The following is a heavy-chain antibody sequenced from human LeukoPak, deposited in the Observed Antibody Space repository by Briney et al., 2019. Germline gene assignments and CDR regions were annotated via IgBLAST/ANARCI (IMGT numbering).Heavy chain of an antibody. D-gene: IGHD2-2*01. CDR3: ARGLVVVPAAINPIGIAVAGTPNFDY. CDR2: ISSSSSYI. Sequence: PGGSLRLSCAASGFTFSSYSMNWVRQAPGKGLEWVSSISSSSSYIYYADSVKGRFTISRDNAKNSLYLQMNSLRAEDTAVYYCARGLVVVPAAINPIGIAVAGTPNFDYWGQGTLVTVSS. CDR1: GFTFSSYS. V-gene: IGHV3-21*01. J-gene: IGHJ4*02.